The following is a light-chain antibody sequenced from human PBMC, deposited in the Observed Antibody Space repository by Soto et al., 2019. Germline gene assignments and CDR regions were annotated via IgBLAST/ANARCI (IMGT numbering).Light chain of an antibody. Sequence: QSVLAQPPSASGSPGQSVTISCTGSGSDIGAYKFVSWYQQHPGKAPKLMIFGVTERPSGVPDRFSGSKSGNTAPLTVSGLQADDEAIYYCYSYAGRNIWVFGGGTQLTVL. CDR1: GSDIGAYKF. J-gene: IGLJ3*02. CDR2: GVT. V-gene: IGLV2-8*01. CDR3: YSYAGRNIWV.